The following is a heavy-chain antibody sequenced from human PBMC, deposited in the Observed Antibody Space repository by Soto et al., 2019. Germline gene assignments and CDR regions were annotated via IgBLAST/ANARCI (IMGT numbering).Heavy chain of an antibody. Sequence: GASVKVSCKASGYTFSRDGISWVRQAPGQGLEWMGWISGYNGDTNYAQKFQGRVTMTIDTSTTTAYMELRGLTSDDTAIYYCAKNGQPPYYYYGLDVWG. CDR3: AKNGQPPYYYYGLDV. V-gene: IGHV1-18*01. CDR2: ISGYNGDT. D-gene: IGHD2-8*01. J-gene: IGHJ6*02. CDR1: GYTFSRDG.